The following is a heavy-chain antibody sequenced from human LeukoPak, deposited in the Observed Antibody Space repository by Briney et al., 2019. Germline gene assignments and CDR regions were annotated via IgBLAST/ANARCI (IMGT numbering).Heavy chain of an antibody. D-gene: IGHD1-1*01. J-gene: IGHJ3*02. V-gene: IGHV4-59*01. Sequence: PSEILSLTCTVSGGSISSYYWSRIRQPPGKGLEWIGYIYYSGSTNYNPSLKSRVTISVDTSKNQFSLKLSSVTAADTAVYYCANMPPELDAFDIWGQGTMVTVSS. CDR2: IYYSGST. CDR1: GGSISSYY. CDR3: ANMPPELDAFDI.